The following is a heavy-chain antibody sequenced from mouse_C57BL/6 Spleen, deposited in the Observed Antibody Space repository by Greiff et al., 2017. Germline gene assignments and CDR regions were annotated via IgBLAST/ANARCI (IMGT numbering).Heavy chain of an antibody. CDR2: IDPSDSYT. V-gene: IGHV1-69*01. Sequence: VQLQQPGAELVMPGASVKLSCKASGYTFTSYWMHWVKQRPGQGLEWIGEIDPSDSYTNYNQKFKGKSTLTVDKSSSTAYMQLSSLTSEDSAVYYCARNYGSISRFAYWGQGTLVTVSA. J-gene: IGHJ3*01. CDR1: GYTFTSYW. CDR3: ARNYGSISRFAY. D-gene: IGHD1-1*01.